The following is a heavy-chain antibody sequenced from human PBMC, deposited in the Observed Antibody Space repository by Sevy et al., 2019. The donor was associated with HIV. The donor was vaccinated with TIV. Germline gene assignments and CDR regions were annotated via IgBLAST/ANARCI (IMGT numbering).Heavy chain of an antibody. V-gene: IGHV3-21*01. CDR1: GFTFSSYS. D-gene: IGHD2-15*01. J-gene: IGHJ3*02. CDR2: ISSSSSYI. Sequence: GGSLRLSCAASGFTFSSYSMNWVRQAPGKGLEWVSSISSSSSYIYYADSVKGRFTISRDNAKNSRYLQMNSLRAEDRAVYYCARDTNYCSGGSCYIRDAFDIWGQGTMVTVSS. CDR3: ARDTNYCSGGSCYIRDAFDI.